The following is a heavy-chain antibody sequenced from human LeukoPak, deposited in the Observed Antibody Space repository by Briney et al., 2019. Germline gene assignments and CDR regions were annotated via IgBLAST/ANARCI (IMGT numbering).Heavy chain of an antibody. V-gene: IGHV1-69*01. Sequence: GSSVKVSCXASGGTFSSYAISWVRQARGQGLEWMGGIIPIFGTANYAQKFQGRVTITADESTSTAYMELSSLRSEDTAVYYCARARSFDFEYCVLDFSAEEVCDAFDIWGQGTMVTVSS. CDR3: ARARSFDFEYCVLDFSAEEVCDAFDI. J-gene: IGHJ3*02. CDR2: IIPIFGTA. CDR1: GGTFSSYA. D-gene: IGHD2/OR15-2a*01.